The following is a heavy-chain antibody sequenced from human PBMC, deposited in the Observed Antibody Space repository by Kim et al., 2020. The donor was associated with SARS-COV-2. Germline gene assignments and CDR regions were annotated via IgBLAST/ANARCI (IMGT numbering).Heavy chain of an antibody. CDR3: ARDARLYGSGSYGVDP. CDR1: GGSISSGGYY. V-gene: IGHV4-31*03. J-gene: IGHJ5*02. D-gene: IGHD3-10*01. Sequence: SETLSLTCTVSGGSISSGGYYWSWIRQHPGKGLEWIGYIYYSGSTYYNPSLKSRVTISVDTSKNQFSLKLSSVTAADTAVYYCARDARLYGSGSYGVDPWGQGTLVTVSS. CDR2: IYYSGST.